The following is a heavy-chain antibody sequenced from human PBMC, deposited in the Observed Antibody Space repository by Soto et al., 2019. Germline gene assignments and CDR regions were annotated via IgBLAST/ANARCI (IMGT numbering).Heavy chain of an antibody. CDR1: GGSISSGGYY. CDR2: IYYSGST. Sequence: QVQLQESGPGLVKPSQTLSLTCTVSGGSISSGGYYWSWIRQHPGKGLEWIGYIYYSGSTYYNPSLKSRGTIAVDTSKNQCSLKLSSVTAADTAVYYCARGASFGVVIKYFDYWGQGTLVTVSS. J-gene: IGHJ4*02. V-gene: IGHV4-31*03. CDR3: ARGASFGVVIKYFDY. D-gene: IGHD3-3*01.